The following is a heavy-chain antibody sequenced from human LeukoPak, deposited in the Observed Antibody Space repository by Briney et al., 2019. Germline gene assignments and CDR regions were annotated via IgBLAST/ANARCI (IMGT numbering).Heavy chain of an antibody. D-gene: IGHD2-2*01. J-gene: IGHJ6*02. CDR2: ITTSSSYI. V-gene: IGHV3-21*01. CDR3: ASHIVVVTAIRYYAMDV. CDR1: GFCFGSYD. Sequence: GGSLRLSCAASGFCFGSYDMNWVRQAPGKGLEWVSSITTSSSYIYYADSVKGRFTVSRDNAKNSLYLQMNSLRAEDTAVYYCASHIVVVTAIRYYAMDVWGQGTTVTVSS.